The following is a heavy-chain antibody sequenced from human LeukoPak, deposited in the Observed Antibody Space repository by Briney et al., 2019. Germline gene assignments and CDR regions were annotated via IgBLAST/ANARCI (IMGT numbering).Heavy chain of an antibody. CDR1: AFTFSAYG. V-gene: IGHV3-30*18. D-gene: IGHD1-20*01. CDR3: AKDRRNCFSCFDY. Sequence: GTSLRLSCEGSAFTFSAYGMHWVRQAPGKGLEWVAAISYDGGNKYYADSVTGRFTVSRDNSKNTLSLQMNSLTAEDTAVYYCAKDRRNCFSCFDYWGQGTLVTVSS. J-gene: IGHJ4*02. CDR2: ISYDGGNK.